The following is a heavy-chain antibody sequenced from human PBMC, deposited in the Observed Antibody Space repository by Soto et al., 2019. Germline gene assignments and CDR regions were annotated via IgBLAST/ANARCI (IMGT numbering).Heavy chain of an antibody. J-gene: IGHJ4*01. CDR3: TTYRWGSLVDY. CDR1: GFTFSTYE. CDR2: ISSSGNTI. V-gene: IGHV3-48*03. Sequence: EVQLVESGGNLVQPGGSLRLSCAASGFTFSTYEMNWVRQAPGQGLERVSYISSSGNTIYYADSVKGRYTISRDHAKNSLYLQMTRLRAEDRAVYYCTTYRWGSLVDYWGPGTLVTGSS. D-gene: IGHD2-8*02.